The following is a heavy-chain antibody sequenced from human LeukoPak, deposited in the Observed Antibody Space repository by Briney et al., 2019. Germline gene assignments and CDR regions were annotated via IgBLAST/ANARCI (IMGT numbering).Heavy chain of an antibody. CDR2: ISPYNGDT. J-gene: IGHJ4*02. CDR1: GYSFTNYV. V-gene: IGHV1-18*01. D-gene: IGHD2-15*01. CDR3: ARERGGVGFKGDY. Sequence: ASVKVSCRASGYSFTNYVISWVRQAPGQGLQRMGWISPYNGDTKYARKLQGRVTMTTDTSTSTVYMELRSLTSDDTAVYYCARERGGVGFKGDYWGQGTLVTVSS.